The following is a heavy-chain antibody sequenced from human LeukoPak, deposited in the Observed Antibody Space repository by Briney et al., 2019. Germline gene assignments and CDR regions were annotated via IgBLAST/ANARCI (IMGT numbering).Heavy chain of an antibody. J-gene: IGHJ4*02. Sequence: GESLKISCKASGYTFSDLWISWVRPMPGKGLEWMGIIYPGDSDTRYSPSFQGQVTISADKSINTAYLQWNSLKASDTAMYYCARFVGACSGGSCYSDYWGQGTLVTVSS. CDR2: IYPGDSDT. CDR1: GYTFSDLW. V-gene: IGHV5-51*01. D-gene: IGHD2-15*01. CDR3: ARFVGACSGGSCYSDY.